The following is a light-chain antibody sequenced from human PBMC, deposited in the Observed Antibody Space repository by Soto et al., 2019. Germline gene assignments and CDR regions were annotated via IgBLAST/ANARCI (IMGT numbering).Light chain of an antibody. CDR1: PTVSLTY. CDR2: GAS. Sequence: PGESSTLVCRAIPTVSLTYLTWYQQKPGQAPRLLIFGASKRATGIPDRFSGSGSGRDFTLTISGLEPEDFAVYYCQQYGSSPRISFGQGTRLEI. V-gene: IGKV3-20*01. CDR3: QQYGSSPRIS. J-gene: IGKJ5*01.